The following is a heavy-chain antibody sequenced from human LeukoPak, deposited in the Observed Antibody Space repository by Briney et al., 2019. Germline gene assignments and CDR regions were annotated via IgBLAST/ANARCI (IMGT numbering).Heavy chain of an antibody. J-gene: IGHJ6*03. CDR3: ARVGNVDTVMVTGDFNYYYMDV. V-gene: IGHV1-2*02. CDR2: INPNSGDT. Sequence: GASVKVSCKASGYTFTGYYMHWVRQAPGQGLEWMGWINPNSGDTNYAQKFQGRVTMTRDTSISTAYMELSRLRSDDTAVYYCARVGNVDTVMVTGDFNYYYMDVWGKGTTVTVSS. CDR1: GYTFTGYY. D-gene: IGHD5-18*01.